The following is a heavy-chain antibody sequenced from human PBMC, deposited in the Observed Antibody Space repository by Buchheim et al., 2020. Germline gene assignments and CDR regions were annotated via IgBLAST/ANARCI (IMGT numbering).Heavy chain of an antibody. J-gene: IGHJ4*02. D-gene: IGHD3-3*01. CDR2: MNPGSGNT. Sequence: QVRLVQSGAEMKKPGASVKVSCKGSGYTFFSYDIHWIRQATGQGLEWMGWMNPGSGNTGYSQKFQGRVSMTKSTSMSTAYLELSGLKSEDTAVYFCARASFSPGGYYEDLDVWGQGTL. V-gene: IGHV1-8*02. CDR1: GYTFFSYD. CDR3: ARASFSPGGYYEDLDV.